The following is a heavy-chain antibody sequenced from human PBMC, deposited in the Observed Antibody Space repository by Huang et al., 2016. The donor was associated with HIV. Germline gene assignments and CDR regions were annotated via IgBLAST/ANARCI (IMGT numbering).Heavy chain of an antibody. CDR1: GFKLSGFG. D-gene: IGHD2-15*01. CDR3: AKESRWFSDFDH. CDR2: ISYDGRRQ. J-gene: IGHJ4*02. Sequence: QVHLVESGGGVVQPGGSLRLSCAASGFKLSGFGMHWVRQARCKGLGGVAVISYDGRRQVYTDSVKGRFTISRDNSDNTLSLQMKGLRPDDTAVYYCAKESRWFSDFDHWGQGVLVSVSS. V-gene: IGHV3-30*18.